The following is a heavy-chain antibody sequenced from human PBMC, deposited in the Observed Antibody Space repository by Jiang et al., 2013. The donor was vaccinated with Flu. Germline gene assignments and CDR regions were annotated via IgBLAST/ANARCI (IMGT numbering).Heavy chain of an antibody. V-gene: IGHV3-30*02. CDR2: K. D-gene: IGHD2-21*02. CDR3: AKEGHYYFDY. J-gene: IGHJ4*02. Sequence: KYYADSVKGRFTISRDNSKNTLYLQMNSLRAEDTAVYYCAKEGHYYFDYWGQGTRGHRLL.